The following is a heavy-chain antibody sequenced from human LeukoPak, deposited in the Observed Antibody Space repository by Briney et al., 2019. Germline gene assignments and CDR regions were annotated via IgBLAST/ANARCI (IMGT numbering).Heavy chain of an antibody. J-gene: IGHJ4*02. V-gene: IGHV3-30*02. CDR2: IRYDGSNK. Sequence: PGGSLRLSRAASGFTFSSYGMHWVRQAPGKGLEWVAFIRYDGSNKYYADSVKGRFTISRDNSKNTLYLQMNSLRAEDTAVYYCAKRRYFDWLLGYWGQGTLVTVSS. D-gene: IGHD3-9*01. CDR3: AKRRYFDWLLGY. CDR1: GFTFSSYG.